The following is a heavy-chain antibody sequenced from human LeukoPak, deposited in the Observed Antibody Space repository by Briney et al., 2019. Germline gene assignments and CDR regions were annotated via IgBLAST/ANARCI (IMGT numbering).Heavy chain of an antibody. Sequence: GASVEVSCKVSGYTLTELSMHWVRQAPGKGLEWMGGFDPEDGETIYAQKFQGRVTMTEDTSTDTAYMELSSLRSEDTAVYYCATAWVSLVPAEPTDDKSYWYFDLWGRGTLVTVSS. J-gene: IGHJ2*01. D-gene: IGHD2-2*01. CDR3: ATAWVSLVPAEPTDDKSYWYFDL. CDR1: GYTLTELS. CDR2: FDPEDGET. V-gene: IGHV1-24*01.